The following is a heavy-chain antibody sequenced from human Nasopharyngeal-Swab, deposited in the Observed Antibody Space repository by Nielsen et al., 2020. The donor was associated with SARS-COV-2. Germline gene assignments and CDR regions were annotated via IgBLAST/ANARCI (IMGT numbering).Heavy chain of an antibody. V-gene: IGHV3-11*01. CDR1: GFAFGDHY. Sequence: GGSLRLSCVASGFAFGDHYMSWIRQAPGKGLEWISYTSSSASMRDFADSVKGRFAISRDNIKNSLYLQMNSLRAEDTAVYYCVRHRGATTEIFDYWGQGTLVTVSS. CDR3: VRHRGATTEIFDY. D-gene: IGHD1-26*01. CDR2: TSSSASMR. J-gene: IGHJ4*02.